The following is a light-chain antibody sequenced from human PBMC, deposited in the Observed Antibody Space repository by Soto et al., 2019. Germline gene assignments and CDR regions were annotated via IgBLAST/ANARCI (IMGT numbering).Light chain of an antibody. J-gene: IGLJ2*01. V-gene: IGLV6-57*02. Sequence: NFMLTQPHSMSESPGKTVTISCTGSSGRIATNYVQWYQQRPGSAPTTVIYEDNQRPSGVPDRFSGSIDSSSNSASLTISGLKAEDEADYYCQSYDSSTVVFGGGTKLTVL. CDR3: QSYDSSTVV. CDR2: EDN. CDR1: SGRIATNY.